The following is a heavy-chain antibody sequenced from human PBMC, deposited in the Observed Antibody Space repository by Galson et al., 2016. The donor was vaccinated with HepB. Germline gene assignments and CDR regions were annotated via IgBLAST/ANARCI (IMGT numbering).Heavy chain of an antibody. J-gene: IGHJ4*02. D-gene: IGHD1-1*01. CDR1: GFVFSNFG. CDR3: AKERLVRRIFDH. Sequence: SLRLSCAASGFVFSNFGLSWVRQAPGKGLEWVARISTRRTTYYSDSVQGRFTISRDSSNNTLYLQMNGLRAEETAVYYCAKERLVRRIFDHWGQGTLLTVSS. V-gene: IGHV3-23*01. CDR2: ISTRRTT.